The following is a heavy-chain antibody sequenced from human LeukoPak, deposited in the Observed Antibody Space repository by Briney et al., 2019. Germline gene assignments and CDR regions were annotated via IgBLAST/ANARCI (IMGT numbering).Heavy chain of an antibody. J-gene: IGHJ4*02. Sequence: SQTLSLTCTVSGGSISSSSYYWGWLRQPPGNGLEWTGSIYDSGSTYYNPSLTTRVTISVDTSKNQFSLKLSSVTAADTAVYYCARHKSGVAALSIYYFDYWGQGTLVTVSS. CDR1: GGSISSSSYY. CDR3: ARHKSGVAALSIYYFDY. D-gene: IGHD2-15*01. V-gene: IGHV4-39*01. CDR2: IYDSGST.